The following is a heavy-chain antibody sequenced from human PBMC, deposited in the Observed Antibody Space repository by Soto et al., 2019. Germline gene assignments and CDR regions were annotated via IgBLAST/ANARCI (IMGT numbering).Heavy chain of an antibody. CDR2: INPKRGGT. CDR3: ARDSGIPGRYWYFGL. Sequence: QVQLVQSGAEVKKPGASVKVSCTTYGYTFSDYFLHWVRQAPGQGPEWMGFINPKRGGTEYAQKFQGGVTTTRETSSSTVYMDLSGLTSDDTAIYYCARDSGIPGRYWYFGLWGRGTLVTVSS. D-gene: IGHD2-21*01. J-gene: IGHJ2*01. CDR1: GYTFSDYF. V-gene: IGHV1-2*02.